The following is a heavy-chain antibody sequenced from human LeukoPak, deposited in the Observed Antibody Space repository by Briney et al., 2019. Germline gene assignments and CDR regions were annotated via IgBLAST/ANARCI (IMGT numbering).Heavy chain of an antibody. CDR1: GFTFSSYA. V-gene: IGHV3-23*01. CDR2: ISGSGGST. D-gene: IGHD2-15*01. Sequence: GGSLRLSCAASGFTFSSYAMSWVRQAPGKGLEWVSAISGSGGSTYYADSVKGRFTISRDNSKNTLYLRMNSLRAEDTAVYYCAKDLPPVVVVVARGGFDYWGQGTLVTVSS. J-gene: IGHJ4*02. CDR3: AKDLPPVVVVVARGGFDY.